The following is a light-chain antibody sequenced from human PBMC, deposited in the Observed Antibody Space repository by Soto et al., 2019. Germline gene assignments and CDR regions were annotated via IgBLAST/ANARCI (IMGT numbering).Light chain of an antibody. Sequence: DIQMTQSPSTLSASVGDRVTITCRASQTISSWLAWYQQRPGKAPNLLIYKASRLESGVPSRFSGSGSGTEFTLTISSLQPDDFATYYCQQYNSYPLNFGGGTKVDIK. CDR1: QTISSW. CDR3: QQYNSYPLN. J-gene: IGKJ4*01. CDR2: KAS. V-gene: IGKV1-5*03.